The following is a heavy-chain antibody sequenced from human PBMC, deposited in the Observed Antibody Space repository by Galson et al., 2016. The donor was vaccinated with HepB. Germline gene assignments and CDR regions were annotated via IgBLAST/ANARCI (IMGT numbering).Heavy chain of an antibody. CDR2: VYYSGTA. D-gene: IGHD2-21*01. CDR3: ASHCGGDCYNNLADAFDI. Sequence: ETLSLTCTVSSGSISSSRYYWGWIRQPPGKGLEWIGSVYYSGTAYYDPSLKSRVSISVDTSKNQFSLRLSSVTAGDTAVYFCASHCGGDCYNNLADAFDIWGRGTMVPVSS. CDR1: SGSISSSRYY. J-gene: IGHJ3*02. V-gene: IGHV4-39*01.